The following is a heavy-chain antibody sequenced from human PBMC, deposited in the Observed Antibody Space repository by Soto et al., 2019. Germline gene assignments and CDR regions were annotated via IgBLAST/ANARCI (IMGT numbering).Heavy chain of an antibody. D-gene: IGHD2-21*01. Sequence: PSETLSLTFTVSGGSIRSYYWSWARQPPGKGLEWIWYIYYSGSTNYSPSLKSRVTISVDTSKYQFSLKLSSVTAADTAVYYCARHGIVGPFTVYYFDYWGQGTLVTVSS. CDR3: ARHGIVGPFTVYYFDY. J-gene: IGHJ4*02. CDR1: GGSIRSYY. CDR2: IYYSGST. V-gene: IGHV4-59*08.